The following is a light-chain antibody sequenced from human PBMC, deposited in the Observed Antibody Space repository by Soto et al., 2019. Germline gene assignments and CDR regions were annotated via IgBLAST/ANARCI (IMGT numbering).Light chain of an antibody. CDR3: QQSYATVRT. J-gene: IGKJ4*01. V-gene: IGKV1-39*01. Sequence: DRPLTQSPSSLSASVGDRVTITCQASQDISNYLNWYQQKPGKAPKLLIYDASNLETGVPSRFGGSGAETDFTLTITSLQPEDFGIYYCQQSYATVRTFGGGTKVDI. CDR1: QDISNY. CDR2: DAS.